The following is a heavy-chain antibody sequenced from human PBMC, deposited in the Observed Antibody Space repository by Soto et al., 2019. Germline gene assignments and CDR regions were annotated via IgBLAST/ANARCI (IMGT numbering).Heavy chain of an antibody. CDR1: GFTFSSFW. J-gene: IGHJ4*02. Sequence: EVQVVESGGGLVQPGGSLRLSCAASGFTFSSFWMRWVRQAPGKGLEWVANIKEDGSATYSVDSVKGRFTISRDNAKNSLYLQMNGLRAEDRAVYYCAGVESHTSDSWGQGTLVIVSS. CDR3: AGVESHTSDS. V-gene: IGHV3-7*04. CDR2: IKEDGSAT.